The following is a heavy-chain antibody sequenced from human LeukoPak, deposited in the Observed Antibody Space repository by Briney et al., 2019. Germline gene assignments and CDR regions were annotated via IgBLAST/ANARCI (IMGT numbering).Heavy chain of an antibody. J-gene: IGHJ4*02. D-gene: IGHD3-16*01. V-gene: IGHV1-46*01. CDR2: INPSGGRT. Sequence: ASVKVSCKASGYTFTNYYIHWVRQAPGQELEWVGMINPSGGRTSYAQRFQGRVTVTTDTSTSTVYMQLSSLASEDTAVYYCARERRAWGEDFWGQGTLVTVSS. CDR3: ARERRAWGEDF. CDR1: GYTFTNYY.